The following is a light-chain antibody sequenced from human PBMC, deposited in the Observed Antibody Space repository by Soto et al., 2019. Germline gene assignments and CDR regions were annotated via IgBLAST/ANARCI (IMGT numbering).Light chain of an antibody. CDR1: SSNIGSNT. J-gene: IGLJ2*01. CDR2: SDN. CDR3: VAWHDGAGGVV. V-gene: IGLV1-44*01. Sequence: QSVLTQPPSASGTPGQRVTISCSGSSSNIGSNTVTWYQQLPGTAPKLLIYSDNQRPSGVPDRFSGSKSGTSASLAISGLQSEDEADYYCVAWHDGAGGVVFGGGTKVTVL.